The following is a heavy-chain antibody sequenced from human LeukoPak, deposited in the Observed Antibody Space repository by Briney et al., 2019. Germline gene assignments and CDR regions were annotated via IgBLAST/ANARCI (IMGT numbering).Heavy chain of an antibody. V-gene: IGHV3-30*18. CDR1: GFTFSSYG. CDR2: ISYDGSNK. J-gene: IGHJ4*02. Sequence: QPGGSLRLSCAASGFTFSSYGMHWVRQAPGKGLEWVAVISYDGSNKYYADSVKGRFTISRDNSKNTLYLQMNSLRAEDTAVYYCAKDQGRDGYNLKYWGQGTLVTVSS. CDR3: AKDQGRDGYNLKY. D-gene: IGHD5-24*01.